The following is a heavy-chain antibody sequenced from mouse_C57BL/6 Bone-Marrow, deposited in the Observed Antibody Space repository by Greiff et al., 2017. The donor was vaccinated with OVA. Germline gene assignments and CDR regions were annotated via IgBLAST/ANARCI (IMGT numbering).Heavy chain of an antibody. CDR3: TRGRDDYDGAWFAY. J-gene: IGHJ3*01. V-gene: IGHV1-5*01. Sequence: EVQLQQSGTVLARPGASVKMSCKTSGYTFTSYWMHWVKQRPGQGLDWIGAIYPGNSDTSYNQKFKGKAKLTAVTSASTAYMELSSLTNEDSAVYYCTRGRDDYDGAWFAYWGQGTLVTVSA. D-gene: IGHD2-4*01. CDR2: IYPGNSDT. CDR1: GYTFTSYW.